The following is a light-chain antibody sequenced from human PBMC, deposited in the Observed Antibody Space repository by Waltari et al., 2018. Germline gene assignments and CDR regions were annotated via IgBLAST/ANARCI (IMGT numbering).Light chain of an antibody. CDR3: QQYGASPT. CDR1: QSVDSSH. CDR2: GTT. V-gene: IGKV3-20*01. Sequence: EIVLTQSPGTLSLSPGEGATLSCKASQSVDSSHLAWYQQKPGQAPRLLISGTTTRGTGIPDRFSGSGSATDFTLTIRRLEPEDFAVYFCQQYGASPTFGQGTKVEIK. J-gene: IGKJ1*01.